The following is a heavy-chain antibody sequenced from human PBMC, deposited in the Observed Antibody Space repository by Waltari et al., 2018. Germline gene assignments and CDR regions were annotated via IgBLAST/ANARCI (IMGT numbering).Heavy chain of an antibody. J-gene: IGHJ4*02. CDR2: IKEDGTEK. CDR3: VRNLKTTLWD. D-gene: IGHD1-1*01. Sequence: EVQLVESGGGVVQPGGSLRLSCVTSGFTLSSNWMTWVGQAPGKGLEWVVNIKEDGTEKYDVDSVKGRFTSSRDIAENSLYLQMDSRRAEDTAVYYCVRNLKTTLWDWGQGTLVTVSS. CDR1: GFTLSSNW. V-gene: IGHV3-7*01.